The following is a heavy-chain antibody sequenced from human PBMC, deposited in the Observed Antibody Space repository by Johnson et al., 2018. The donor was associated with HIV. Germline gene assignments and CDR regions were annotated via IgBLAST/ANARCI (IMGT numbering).Heavy chain of an antibody. J-gene: IGHJ3*02. CDR2: ISYDGTNK. CDR1: GFTFSSYA. D-gene: IGHD1-7*01. Sequence: QVQLVESGGGVVQPGRSLRLSCAASGFTFSSYAMHWVRQAPGEGLEWVAVISYDGTNKYYADSVKGRFTMSRDNSKNTLCLQMNSLRAEDTAVYYCARDRIPYNWNYEGDACDIWGQGTMVTVSS. V-gene: IGHV3-30-3*01. CDR3: ARDRIPYNWNYEGDACDI.